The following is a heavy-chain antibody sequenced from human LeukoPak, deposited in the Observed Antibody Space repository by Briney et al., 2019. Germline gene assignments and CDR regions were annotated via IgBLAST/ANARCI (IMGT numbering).Heavy chain of an antibody. V-gene: IGHV1-18*01. CDR1: GYIFTSYG. D-gene: IGHD1-26*01. CDR2: ISAYNGNT. Sequence: ASVKVSCKASGYIFTSYGIAWVRQAPGQGLEWMGWISAYNGNTNYAQRLQDRLAVTTDTSTSTAYMELRSLRSDDTAVYYCARRYSGSHSRAFDIWGQGTMVTVSS. J-gene: IGHJ3*02. CDR3: ARRYSGSHSRAFDI.